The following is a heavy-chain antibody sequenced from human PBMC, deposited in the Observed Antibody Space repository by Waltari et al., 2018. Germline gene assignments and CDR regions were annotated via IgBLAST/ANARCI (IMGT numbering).Heavy chain of an antibody. CDR1: GGSISSSSYY. D-gene: IGHD4-4*01. J-gene: IGHJ4*02. Sequence: LQLQESGPGLVKPSETLSLTCTVSGGSISSSSYYWGWIRQPPGKGLGWIGSIYYSGSLYYNQSLTSRVTISVDTAQNQFSLKRGSVTAADTAVYYCARGDGYSSPPSLWGQGTRVTVSS. CDR3: ARGDGYSSPPSL. CDR2: IYYSGSL. V-gene: IGHV4-39*07.